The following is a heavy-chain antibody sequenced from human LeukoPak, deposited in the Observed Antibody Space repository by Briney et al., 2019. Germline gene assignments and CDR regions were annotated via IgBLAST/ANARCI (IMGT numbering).Heavy chain of an antibody. Sequence: GGSLTLSCAASGFTFSSYAMSWVRQAPGKGLEWVSAISGSGGSTYYADSVKGRFTISRDNSKNTLYPQMNSLRAEDTAVYYCARTITMNGYFQHWGQGTLVTVSS. D-gene: IGHD3-22*01. J-gene: IGHJ1*01. CDR2: ISGSGGST. CDR3: ARTITMNGYFQH. V-gene: IGHV3-23*01. CDR1: GFTFSSYA.